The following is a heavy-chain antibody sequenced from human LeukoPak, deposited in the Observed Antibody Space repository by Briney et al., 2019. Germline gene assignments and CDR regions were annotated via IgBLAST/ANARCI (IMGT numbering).Heavy chain of an antibody. CDR1: GYTFTGYY. J-gene: IGHJ6*03. Sequence: ASVKVSCKASGYTFTGYYMQWVRQAPGQGLEWMGWINPNSGGTNYAQKFQGRVTMTRDTSISTAYMELSRLRSDDTAVYYCARADSPPDYYYYYMDVWGKGTTVTVSS. D-gene: IGHD3-3*01. V-gene: IGHV1-2*02. CDR2: INPNSGGT. CDR3: ARADSPPDYYYYYMDV.